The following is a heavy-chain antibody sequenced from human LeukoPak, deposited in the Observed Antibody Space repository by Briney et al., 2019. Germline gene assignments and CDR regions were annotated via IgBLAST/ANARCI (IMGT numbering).Heavy chain of an antibody. CDR1: GASVSNHY. Sequence: SETLSLTCTVSGASVSNHYWSWIRQPPGKGLEWIANIYHTGSTNYNPSLSSRVTISIDTAKNQFSLKLTSVTAADTAVYYCARRGRNSSGWQDYLWGQGTLVTVSS. V-gene: IGHV4-59*02. CDR2: IYHTGST. J-gene: IGHJ4*02. D-gene: IGHD6-25*01. CDR3: ARRGRNSSGWQDYL.